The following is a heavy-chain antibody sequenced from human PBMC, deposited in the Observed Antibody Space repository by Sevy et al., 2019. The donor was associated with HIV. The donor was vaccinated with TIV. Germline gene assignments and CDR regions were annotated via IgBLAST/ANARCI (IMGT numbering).Heavy chain of an antibody. CDR3: ARVRTVTTGFVSRPDAFDI. CDR2: IYSGGST. V-gene: IGHV3-53*01. J-gene: IGHJ3*02. D-gene: IGHD4-17*01. Sequence: GGSLRLSCAASGFTVSSNYMSWVRQAPGKGLEWVSVIYSGGSTYYADSVKGRFTISRDNSKNTLYLQMNSLRAEDTAVYYCARVRTVTTGFVSRPDAFDIWGQGTMVTVSS. CDR1: GFTVSSNY.